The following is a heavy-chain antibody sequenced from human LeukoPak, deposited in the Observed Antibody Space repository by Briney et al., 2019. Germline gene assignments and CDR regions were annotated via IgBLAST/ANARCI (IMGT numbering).Heavy chain of an antibody. V-gene: IGHV4-34*01. J-gene: IGHJ4*02. D-gene: IGHD3-22*01. Sequence: SETLSLTCAVYGGSFSGYYWSWIRQPPGKGLEWIGEINHSGSTNYDPSLKSRVTISADTSKNQFSLRLSSVTAADTAVYYCARGPLSEDYYDSSGYYYLSYWGQGTLVTVSS. CDR3: ARGPLSEDYYDSSGYYYLSY. CDR2: INHSGST. CDR1: GGSFSGYY.